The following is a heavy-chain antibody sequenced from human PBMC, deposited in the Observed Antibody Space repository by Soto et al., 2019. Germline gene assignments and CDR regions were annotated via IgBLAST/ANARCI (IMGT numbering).Heavy chain of an antibody. CDR1: GFTFSSYT. V-gene: IGHV3-30-3*01. Sequence: QVQRVESGGGVVQPGRSLRLSCAASGFTFSSYTTYWVRHGPGKALAWVAGISNNGTNKDYADSVKGRFIVSRDNSKNTLNLQINSLRRDDSAIYYCAREWSISVGAPGYWGQGTLVTVSS. D-gene: IGHD6-19*01. CDR3: AREWSISVGAPGY. CDR2: ISNNGTNK. J-gene: IGHJ4*02.